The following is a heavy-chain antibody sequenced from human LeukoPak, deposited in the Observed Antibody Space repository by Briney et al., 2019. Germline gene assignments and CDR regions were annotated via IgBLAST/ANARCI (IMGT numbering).Heavy chain of an antibody. Sequence: PGGSLRLSCAASGFTFSSDSMTWVRQAPGKGLEWVANIKQDGSEKNYVDSAKGRFTISRDNTNYSLYLQMNSLRAEDTAVYYCARDARVCSSYRCYYYYHYMDVWGKGTTVTVSS. CDR1: GFTFSSDS. J-gene: IGHJ6*03. D-gene: IGHD2-2*01. V-gene: IGHV3-7*01. CDR3: ARDARVCSSYRCYYYYHYMDV. CDR2: IKQDGSEK.